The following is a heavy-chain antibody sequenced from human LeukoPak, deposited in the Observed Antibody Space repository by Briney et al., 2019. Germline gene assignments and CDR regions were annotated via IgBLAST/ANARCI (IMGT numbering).Heavy chain of an antibody. CDR3: AREGYCTSTSCYPDY. V-gene: IGHV3-74*01. J-gene: IGHJ4*02. Sequence: GGSLRLSCAGSGFTLSGYWMQWVGQAPGRGGEGVSGISTDGSSTSYAASVKGRFTISRDTAKNTLYLQMKSLRAEDTAVYYCAREGYCTSTSCYPDYWGQGTLVTVSS. D-gene: IGHD2-2*01. CDR1: GFTLSGYW. CDR2: ISTDGSST.